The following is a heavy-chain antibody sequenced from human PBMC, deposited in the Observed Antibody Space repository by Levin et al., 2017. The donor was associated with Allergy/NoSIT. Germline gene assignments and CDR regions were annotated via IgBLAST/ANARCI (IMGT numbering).Heavy chain of an antibody. CDR3: ARDPGNIVLVPAAKLFPRGGDYYGMDV. D-gene: IGHD2-2*01. CDR1: GGTFSSYA. J-gene: IGHJ6*02. CDR2: IIPIFGTA. V-gene: IGHV1-69*13. Sequence: SVKVSCKASGGTFSSYAISWVRQAPGQGLEWMGGIIPIFGTANYAQKFQGRVTITADESTSTAYMELSSLRSEDTAVYYCARDPGNIVLVPAAKLFPRGGDYYGMDVWGQGTTVTVSS.